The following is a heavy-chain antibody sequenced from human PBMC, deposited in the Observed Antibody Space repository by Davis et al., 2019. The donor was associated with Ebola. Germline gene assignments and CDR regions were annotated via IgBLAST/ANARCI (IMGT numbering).Heavy chain of an antibody. CDR1: GGSFSGYY. CDR2: INHSGST. V-gene: IGHV4-34*01. J-gene: IGHJ4*02. CDR3: AREGFDF. Sequence: MPSETLSLTCAVYGGSFSGYYWSWIRQPPGKGLEWIGEINHSGSTNYNPSLKSRVTISVDTSKNLFSLRLTSVTAADMAVYYCAREGFDFWGQGTLVTVSS.